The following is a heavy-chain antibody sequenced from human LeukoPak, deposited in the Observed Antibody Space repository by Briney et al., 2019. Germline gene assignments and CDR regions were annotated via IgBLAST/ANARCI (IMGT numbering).Heavy chain of an antibody. D-gene: IGHD4-17*01. Sequence: ASVRVSCKPSGYTFTKYFLHWMRQAPGQGLEWMGWINPNDGGTRYAQRFQGRVTMTRDTSISTAYLEVSRLTSDDTAVYYCARDDYGDLQYFENWGQGTLVTVSS. V-gene: IGHV1-2*02. CDR2: INPNDGGT. CDR1: GYTFTKYF. CDR3: ARDDYGDLQYFEN. J-gene: IGHJ4*02.